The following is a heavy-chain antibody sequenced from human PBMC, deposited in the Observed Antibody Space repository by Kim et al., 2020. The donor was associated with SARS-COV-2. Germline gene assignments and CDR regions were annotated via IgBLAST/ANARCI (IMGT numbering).Heavy chain of an antibody. D-gene: IGHD3-10*01. J-gene: IGHJ6*02. Sequence: NPSLKSRVSISVDTSKNQFSLRLSSVTATDTAVYFCARHAFGSGFFYGLGVWGQGTTVIVSS. V-gene: IGHV4-39*01. CDR3: ARHAFGSGFFYGLGV.